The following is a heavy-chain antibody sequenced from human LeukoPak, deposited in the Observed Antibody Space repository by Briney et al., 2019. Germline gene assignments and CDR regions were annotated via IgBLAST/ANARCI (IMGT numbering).Heavy chain of an antibody. D-gene: IGHD6-6*01. J-gene: IGHJ4*02. CDR1: GFTFSSYA. CDR2: ISTSGGNT. CDR3: AKDYEYSSSSLFLGVGYFDY. V-gene: IGHV3-23*01. Sequence: GGSLRLSCAASGFTFSSYAMSWVRQAPGKGLEWVSGISTSGGNTDYADSVKGRFTISRDNSKNTLYLQMNSLRAEDTAVYYCAKDYEYSSSSLFLGVGYFDYWGQGTLVTVSS.